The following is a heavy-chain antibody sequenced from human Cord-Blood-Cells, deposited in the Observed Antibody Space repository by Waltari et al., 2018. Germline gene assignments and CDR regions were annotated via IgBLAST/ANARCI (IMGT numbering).Heavy chain of an antibody. CDR1: GFTFSSYW. CDR3: ARGMVRGVISSFDY. Sequence: EVQLVESGGGLVQPGGSLRLSCAASGFTFSSYWMHLVRQAPGKGLVWVSRINSDGSSTSYADSVKGRFTISRDNAKNTLYLQMNSLRAEDTAVYYCARGMVRGVISSFDYWGQGTLVTVSS. V-gene: IGHV3-74*01. CDR2: INSDGSST. D-gene: IGHD3-10*01. J-gene: IGHJ4*02.